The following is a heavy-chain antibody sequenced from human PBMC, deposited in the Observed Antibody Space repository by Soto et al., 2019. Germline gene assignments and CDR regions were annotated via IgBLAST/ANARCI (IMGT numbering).Heavy chain of an antibody. CDR2: INPNSGGT. J-gene: IGHJ6*02. V-gene: IGHV1-2*04. CDR1: GYTFTGYY. CDR3: ARENTSSIVGATGPLYYYYGMDV. D-gene: IGHD1-26*01. Sequence: GSVKVSCKASGYTFTGYYMHWVRQAPGQGLEWMGWINPNSGGTNYAQKFQGWVTMTRDTSISTAYMELSRLRSDDTAVYYCARENTSSIVGATGPLYYYYGMDVWGQGTTVTVSS.